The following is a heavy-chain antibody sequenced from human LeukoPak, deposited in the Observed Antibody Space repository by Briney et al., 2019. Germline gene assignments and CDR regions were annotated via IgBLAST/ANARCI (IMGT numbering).Heavy chain of an antibody. CDR2: INPSGGST. V-gene: IGHV1-46*01. J-gene: IGHJ4*02. CDR1: GYTFTNYY. CDR3: ARGMVATIYYFDY. Sequence: GAPVKVSFKASGYTFTNYYMHWLRQAPGQGLEWMGIINPSGGSTSYAQKFQGRVTMTRDTSTSTVYMELSSLRSEDTAVYYCARGMVATIYYFDYWGQGTLVTVSS. D-gene: IGHD4/OR15-4a*01.